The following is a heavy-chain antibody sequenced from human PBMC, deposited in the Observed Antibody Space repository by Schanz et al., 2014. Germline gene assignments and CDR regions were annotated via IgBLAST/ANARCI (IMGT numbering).Heavy chain of an antibody. CDR1: GYTFISYG. CDR2: ITAYNGDT. V-gene: IGHV1-18*01. CDR3: ARSNYYDNSDYYNSFDY. Sequence: QVQLVQSGAEAKKPGASVKVSCKASGYTFISYGISWVRQAPGQGLEWMGWITAYNGDTNYALKLQGRVTMTTDTSTGTAYMELSSLRPEDTAVYYCARSNYYDNSDYYNSFDYWGQGTLVTVSS. D-gene: IGHD3-22*01. J-gene: IGHJ4*02.